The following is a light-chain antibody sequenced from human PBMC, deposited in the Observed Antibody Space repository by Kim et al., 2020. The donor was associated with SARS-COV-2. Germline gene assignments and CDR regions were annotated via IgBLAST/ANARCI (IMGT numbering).Light chain of an antibody. CDR3: QSADSSGTWV. J-gene: IGLJ3*02. CDR2: KDS. CDR1: ALPKQY. V-gene: IGLV3-25*03. Sequence: VSPGKTARITCSGDALPKQYAYWYQQKPGQAPVLVIYKDSERPSGIPERCSGSSSGTTVTLTISGVQAEDEADYYCQSADSSGTWVFGGGTKLTVL.